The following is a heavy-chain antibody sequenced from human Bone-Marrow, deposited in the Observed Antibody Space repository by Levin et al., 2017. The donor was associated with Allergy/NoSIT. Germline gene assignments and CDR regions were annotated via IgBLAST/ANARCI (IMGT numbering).Heavy chain of an antibody. D-gene: IGHD5-24*01. CDR3: ATLRDGYFRFFDY. J-gene: IGHJ4*02. Sequence: GESLKISCAASGFTFSDYYMSWIRQAPGKGLEWVSYISSSGSTIYYADSVKGRFTISRDNAKNSLYLQMNSLRAEDTAVYYCATLRDGYFRFFDYWGQGTLVTVSS. CDR2: ISSSGSTI. CDR1: GFTFSDYY. V-gene: IGHV3-11*01.